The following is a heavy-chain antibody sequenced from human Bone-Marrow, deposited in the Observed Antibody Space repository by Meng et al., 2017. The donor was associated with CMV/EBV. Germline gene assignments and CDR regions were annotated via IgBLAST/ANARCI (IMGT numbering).Heavy chain of an antibody. J-gene: IGHJ3*02. CDR2: TYHRSKWYK. CDR1: GDRASSNRAA. CDR3: AKEQNSELQYLEWSYDAFDI. V-gene: IGHV6-1*01. Sequence: SQTLSLTCAISGDRASSNRAAWIWIRQCPSRGLELLGRTYHRSKWYKDYAVSVKSRVIFNADTYKNQFSLHLNSVTHEYTAVYYCAKEQNSELQYLEWSYDAFDIWGQGTMVTVSS. D-gene: IGHD3-9*01.